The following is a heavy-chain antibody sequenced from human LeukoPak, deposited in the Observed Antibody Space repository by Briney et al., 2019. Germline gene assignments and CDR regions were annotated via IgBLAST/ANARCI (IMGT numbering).Heavy chain of an antibody. CDR3: ARDGFDYGGSISYYYGMDV. CDR2: ISGSGGST. J-gene: IGHJ6*02. CDR1: GFTFSSYA. Sequence: PGGSLRLSCAASGFTFSSYAMSWVRQAPGKGLEWVSAISGSGGSTYYADSVKGRFTISRDNSKNTLHLQMNSLRAEDTAIYYCARDGFDYGGSISYYYGMDVWGQGTTVTVSS. V-gene: IGHV3-23*01. D-gene: IGHD4-23*01.